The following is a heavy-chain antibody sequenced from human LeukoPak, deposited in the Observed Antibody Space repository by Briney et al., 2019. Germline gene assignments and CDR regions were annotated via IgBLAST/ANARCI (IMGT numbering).Heavy chain of an antibody. V-gene: IGHV4-59*01. CDR2: IYYSGST. D-gene: IGHD2-2*01. Sequence: SETLSLTCTVSGGSISSYYWSWIRQPPGKGLEWIGYIYYSGSTNYNPSLKSRVTISVDTSKNQFSLKLSSVTAADTAVYYCARGSRHQLLPDGWFDPWGQGTLVTVSS. J-gene: IGHJ5*02. CDR1: GGSISSYY. CDR3: ARGSRHQLLPDGWFDP.